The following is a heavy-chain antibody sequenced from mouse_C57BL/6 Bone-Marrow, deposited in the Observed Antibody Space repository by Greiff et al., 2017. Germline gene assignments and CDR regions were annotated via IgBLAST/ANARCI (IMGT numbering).Heavy chain of an antibody. CDR1: GFTFSNYW. V-gene: IGHV6-3*01. D-gene: IGHD2-5*01. J-gene: IGHJ2*01. CDR3: TETYYSNLDY. CDR2: NRLKSDNYAT. Sequence: EVKVEESGGGLVQPGGFMKLFCVASGFTFSNYWMNWVRQSPEKGPEWVAQNRLKSDNYATHYAESGKGRFTISKKDSKSSVYLQMNNLRAEDTRIYYCTETYYSNLDYWGQGTTLTVSS.